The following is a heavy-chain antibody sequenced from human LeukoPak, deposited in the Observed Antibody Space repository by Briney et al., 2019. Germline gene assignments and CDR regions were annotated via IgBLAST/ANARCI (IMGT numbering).Heavy chain of an antibody. J-gene: IGHJ3*02. CDR3: ARGNVLLWFGEKAFDI. Sequence: ASVKVSCKASGYTFTSYDINWVRQATGQGLEWMGWMNPNSGNTGYAQKFQGRVTITRNTPISTAYMELSSLRSEDTAVYYCARGNVLLWFGEKAFDIWGQGTMVTVSS. CDR2: MNPNSGNT. CDR1: GYTFTSYD. D-gene: IGHD3-10*01. V-gene: IGHV1-8*03.